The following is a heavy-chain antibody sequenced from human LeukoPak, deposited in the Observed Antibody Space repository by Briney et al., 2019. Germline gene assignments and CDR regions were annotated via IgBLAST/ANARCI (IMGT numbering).Heavy chain of an antibody. V-gene: IGHV3-30-3*01. D-gene: IGHD5-12*01. CDR3: ARGQDSGYDLGDY. CDR1: GFTFSSYA. J-gene: IGHJ4*02. CDR2: ISYDGSNK. Sequence: GGSLRLSCAASGFTFSSYAMHWVRQAPGKGLEWVAAISYDGSNKYYADSVKGRFTISRDNSKNTLYLQMNSLRAEDTAVYYCARGQDSGYDLGDYWGQGTLVTVSS.